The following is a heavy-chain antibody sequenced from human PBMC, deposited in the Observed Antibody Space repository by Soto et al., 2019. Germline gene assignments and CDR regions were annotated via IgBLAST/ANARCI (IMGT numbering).Heavy chain of an antibody. CDR3: AKGERAYGDSLYFDY. J-gene: IGHJ4*02. CDR2: ISWDSTTI. CDR1: GFIFDNYA. V-gene: IGHV3-9*01. Sequence: EMQLVESGGGLVQPGRSLRLSCAASGFIFDNYAMHWVRQAPGKGLEWVSGISWDSTTIVSADSVKGRFSISRDNAKGSLYLQMNSLRAEDTALYFCAKGERAYGDSLYFDYWGQGTQVTVSS. D-gene: IGHD4-17*01.